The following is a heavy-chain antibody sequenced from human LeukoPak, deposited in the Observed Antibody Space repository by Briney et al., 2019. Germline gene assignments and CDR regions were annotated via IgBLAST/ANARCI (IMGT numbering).Heavy chain of an antibody. CDR2: IRSKAYGGTT. V-gene: IGHV3-49*04. CDR3: TRQAKYYDFWSGYSYDY. CDR1: GFTFGDYA. D-gene: IGHD3-3*01. J-gene: IGHJ4*02. Sequence: PGGSLRLSCTASGFTFGDYAMSWVRQAPGKGLEWVGFIRSKAYGGTTEYAASVKGRFTISRDDSKSIAHLQMNNLKTEDTAVYYCTRQAKYYDFWSGYSYDYWGQGTLVTVSS.